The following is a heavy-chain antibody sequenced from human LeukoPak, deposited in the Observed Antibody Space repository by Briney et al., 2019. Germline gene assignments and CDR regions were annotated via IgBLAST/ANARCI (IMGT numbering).Heavy chain of an antibody. CDR1: GFTLSNYA. CDR2: INWNGGST. D-gene: IGHD6-19*01. Sequence: GGSLRLSCAASGFTLSNYAMSWVRQAPGKGLEWVSGINWNGGSTGYADSVKGRFTIFRDNAKNSLYLQMNSLRAEDTALYYCARATYSSGWLREGYYFDYWGQGTLVTVSS. J-gene: IGHJ4*02. CDR3: ARATYSSGWLREGYYFDY. V-gene: IGHV3-20*04.